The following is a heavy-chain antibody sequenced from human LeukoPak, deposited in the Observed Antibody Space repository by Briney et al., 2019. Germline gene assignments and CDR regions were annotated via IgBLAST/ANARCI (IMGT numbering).Heavy chain of an antibody. CDR3: GSTVREGEDQ. CDR1: GFTFNKYW. V-gene: IGHV3-7*03. CDR2: INEDGSQK. D-gene: IGHD3-10*01. Sequence: GGSLRLSCVDFGFTFNKYWMSWVRQAPGKGLEWLVNINEDGSQKYYVDSVKGRFTISRDNAKNSVYLQMNSLRAEDTAVYYCGSTVREGEDQWGQGTLVTVSS. J-gene: IGHJ4*02.